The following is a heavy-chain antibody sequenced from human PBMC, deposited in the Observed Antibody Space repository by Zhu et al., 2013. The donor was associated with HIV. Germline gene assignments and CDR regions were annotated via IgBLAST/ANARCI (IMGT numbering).Heavy chain of an antibody. CDR1: GGTFSSYA. D-gene: IGHD3-9*01. V-gene: IGHV1-69*01. CDR3: ARGLRYFDWSVPRHYYYYYGMDV. Sequence: QVQLVQSGAEVRSLGSSVKVSCKASGGTFSSYAISWVRQAPGQGLEWMGGIIPIFGTANYAQKFQGRVTITADESTSTAYMELSSLRSEDTAVYYCARGLRYFDWSVPRHYYYYYGMDVWGQGTTVTVSS. J-gene: IGHJ6*02. CDR2: IIPIFGTA.